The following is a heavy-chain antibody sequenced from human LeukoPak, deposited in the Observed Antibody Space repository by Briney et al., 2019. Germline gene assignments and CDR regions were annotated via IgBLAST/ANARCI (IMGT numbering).Heavy chain of an antibody. CDR1: GGPISSYY. CDR3: ARGEDQYYFDY. Sequence: SETLSLTCTVSGGPISSYYWSWIRQPPGKGLEWIGYIYYSGSTNYNPSLKSRVTISVDTSKNQFSLKLSSVTAADTAVYYCARGEDQYYFDYWGQGTLVTVSS. CDR2: IYYSGST. V-gene: IGHV4-59*12. J-gene: IGHJ4*02.